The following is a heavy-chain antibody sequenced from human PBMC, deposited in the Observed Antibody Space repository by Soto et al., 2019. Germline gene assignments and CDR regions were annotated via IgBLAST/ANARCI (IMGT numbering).Heavy chain of an antibody. CDR1: GFTFRNSW. CDR2: IKTDGSST. Sequence: PGGSLRLSCAASGFTFRNSWMHWVRQAPGKGLLWVSRIKTDGSSTIYADSVKGRFTISRDNSKKTLYVQMNSLRVEDTAVYYCAKDSFCTSPSCFPSIYHYGMDVWGQGTTVTVSS. V-gene: IGHV3-74*01. J-gene: IGHJ6*02. CDR3: AKDSFCTSPSCFPSIYHYGMDV. D-gene: IGHD2-2*01.